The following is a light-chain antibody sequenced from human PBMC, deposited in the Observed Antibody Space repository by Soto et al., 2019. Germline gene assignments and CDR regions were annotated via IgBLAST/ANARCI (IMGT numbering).Light chain of an antibody. V-gene: IGKV3-20*01. J-gene: IGKJ3*01. CDR2: AAS. CDR3: QKYGSAFT. Sequence: EIVLTQSPGTLSLSPGERATLSCRASQSVSSNYLAWYQHKPGQGPRLLIYAASSRATGIPDRFSGSGSGTYFTLTISRLEPEDSALFYCQKYGSAFTFGPGTKVEIK. CDR1: QSVSSNY.